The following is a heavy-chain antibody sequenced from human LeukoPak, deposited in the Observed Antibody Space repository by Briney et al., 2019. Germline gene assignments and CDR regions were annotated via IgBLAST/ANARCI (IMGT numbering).Heavy chain of an antibody. CDR2: ISAYNGST. CDR1: GYTFTSYG. J-gene: IGHJ4*02. V-gene: IGHV1-18*01. D-gene: IGHD6-25*01. Sequence: ASVKVSCKASGYTFTSYGISWVRQAPGQALEWMGWISAYNGSTNYAQKLRGRVTMTTDTSTSTAYMELRSLRSDDTAVYYCARVGFVAAAADYWGQGTLVTVSS. CDR3: ARVGFVAAAADY.